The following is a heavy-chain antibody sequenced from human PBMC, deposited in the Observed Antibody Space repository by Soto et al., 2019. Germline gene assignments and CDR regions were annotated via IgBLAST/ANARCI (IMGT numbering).Heavy chain of an antibody. CDR1: GGSFSGYY. V-gene: IGHV4-34*01. D-gene: IGHD2-8*01. Sequence: SETLSLTCAVYGGSFSGYYWSWIRQPPGKGLEWIGEINHSGSTNYNPSLKSRVTISVDTSKNQFSLKLSSVTAADTAVYYCARGPAGTNGVGGFGDWGQGTLVTVSS. CDR2: INHSGST. J-gene: IGHJ4*02. CDR3: ARGPAGTNGVGGFGD.